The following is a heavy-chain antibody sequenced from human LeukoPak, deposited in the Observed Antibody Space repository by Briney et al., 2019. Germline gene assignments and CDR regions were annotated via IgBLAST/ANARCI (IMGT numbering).Heavy chain of an antibody. CDR3: AKDQLRLGELSLSPIFDY. D-gene: IGHD3-16*02. CDR2: ISWNSGSI. V-gene: IGHV3-9*01. J-gene: IGHJ4*02. Sequence: GGSLRLSCAASGFTFDDYAMHWVRQAPGKGLEWVSGISWNSGSIGYADSVKGRFIISRDNAKNSLYLQMNSLRAEDTALYYCAKDQLRLGELSLSPIFDYWGQGTLVTVSS. CDR1: GFTFDDYA.